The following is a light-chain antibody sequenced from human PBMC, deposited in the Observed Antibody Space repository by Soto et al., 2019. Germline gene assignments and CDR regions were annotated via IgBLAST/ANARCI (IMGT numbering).Light chain of an antibody. V-gene: IGKV3-20*01. CDR2: GAS. CDR1: QSISSSF. CDR3: QQDGSSPPLT. J-gene: IGKJ4*01. Sequence: EFVLTQSPGKLSLSPGERATLSCRASQSISSSFLAWYQQKPGQAPRLLIYGASSRGTGIPDRFSGSGSGTDFTPTISRLEPEAFAVYYCQQDGSSPPLTFGGGTKVEIK.